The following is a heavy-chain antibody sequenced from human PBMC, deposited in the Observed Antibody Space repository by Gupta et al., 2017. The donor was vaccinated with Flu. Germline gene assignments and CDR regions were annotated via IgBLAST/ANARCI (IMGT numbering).Heavy chain of an antibody. Sequence: QVHLQESGPGLVKPSETLSLSCVVSGYSITNGHYWGWLRQSPGKGPEWIATIDHRGFAYYNPSLRNRVTISVDSSENEFSLKLYSATAADTALYYCARGGRMSVAASYFDFWGQGILVTVSS. D-gene: IGHD6-19*01. CDR2: IDHRGFA. CDR3: ARGGRMSVAASYFDF. J-gene: IGHJ4*02. CDR1: GYSITNGHY. V-gene: IGHV4-38-2*01.